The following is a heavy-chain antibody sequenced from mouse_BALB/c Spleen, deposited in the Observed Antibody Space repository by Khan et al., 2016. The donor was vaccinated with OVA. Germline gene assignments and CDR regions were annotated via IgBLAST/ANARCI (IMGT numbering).Heavy chain of an antibody. V-gene: IGHV3-2*02. D-gene: IGHD2-4*01. Sequence: EVQLQESGPGLVKPSQSLSLTCTVTGYSITSEYAWNWIRQFPGNKLEWMGYINYSGNTRFNPSLKSRTSITRDTSKNQFFLQLNSVTTEDTATYDSARKDCDDYDPFPYWGQGTLVTVSA. J-gene: IGHJ3*01. CDR3: ARKDCDDYDPFPY. CDR1: GYSITSEYA. CDR2: INYSGNT.